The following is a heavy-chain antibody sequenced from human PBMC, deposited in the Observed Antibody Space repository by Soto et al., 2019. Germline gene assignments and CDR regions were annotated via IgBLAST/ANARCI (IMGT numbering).Heavy chain of an antibody. V-gene: IGHV4-39*01. Sequence: QLQLQESGPGLVKPSETLSLTCTVSGGSISSSSYYWGWIRQPPGKGLEWIGSIYYSGSTYYNPSLKSRVTISVDTSKNQFSLKLSSVTAADTAVYYCARRPYGMYYFDYWGQGTLVTVSS. CDR2: IYYSGST. D-gene: IGHD4-17*01. CDR1: GGSISSSSYY. CDR3: ARRPYGMYYFDY. J-gene: IGHJ4*02.